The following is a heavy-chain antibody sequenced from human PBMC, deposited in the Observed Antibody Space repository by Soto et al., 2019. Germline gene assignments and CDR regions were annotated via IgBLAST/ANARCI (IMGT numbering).Heavy chain of an antibody. CDR2: IYWNDDQ. J-gene: IGHJ3*02. CDR3: AHRQDLGAFDI. D-gene: IGHD7-27*01. Sequence: SGPTLVNPTQTLTLTCTFSGFSLSTRAVGVGWIRQPPGKALEWLALIYWNDDQRYSPSLKNRLTITKDTSKNHVVLTMTNMDPADTATYYCAHRQDLGAFDIWGQGIMVTVSS. CDR1: GFSLSTRAVG. V-gene: IGHV2-5*01.